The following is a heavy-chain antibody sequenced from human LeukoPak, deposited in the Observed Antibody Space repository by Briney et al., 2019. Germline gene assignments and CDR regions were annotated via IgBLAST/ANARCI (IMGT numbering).Heavy chain of an antibody. CDR3: ARESGYSYGYAILH. CDR2: IIPIFGTA. J-gene: IGHJ4*02. CDR1: GGPFSSYA. D-gene: IGHD5-18*01. V-gene: IGHV1-69*13. Sequence: SVKVSCKASGGPFSSYAISWVRQAPGQGLEWMGGIIPIFGTANYAQKFQGRVTITADESTSTAYMELSSLRSEDTAVYYCARESGYSYGYAILHWGQGTLVTVSS.